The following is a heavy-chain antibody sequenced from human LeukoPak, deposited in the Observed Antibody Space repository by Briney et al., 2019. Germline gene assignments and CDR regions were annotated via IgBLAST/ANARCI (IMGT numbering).Heavy chain of an antibody. D-gene: IGHD3-16*01. CDR3: ARGDYVSGTYMDV. CDR2: IWHDGSHD. CDR1: GFTFSGYG. Sequence: GGSLRLSCAASGFTFSGYGIHWVRQAPGKGLGWVAMIWHDGSHDYYADSVRGRLTISRDTSKNTMVLQINSLRVDDTAVYYCARGDYVSGTYMDVWGNGTTVTVSS. J-gene: IGHJ6*04. V-gene: IGHV3-33*01.